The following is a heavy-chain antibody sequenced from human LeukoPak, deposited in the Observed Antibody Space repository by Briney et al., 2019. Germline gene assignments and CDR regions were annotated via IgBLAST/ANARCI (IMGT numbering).Heavy chain of an antibody. CDR3: ATRGDGYCSSGTCYWDY. CDR1: GFTFSTFW. CDR2: ISASGGST. J-gene: IGHJ4*02. D-gene: IGHD2-15*01. Sequence: GGSLRPSCAASGFTFSTFWMHWVRQAPGKGLEWVSAISASGGSTYYADSVKGRFTISRDNTKNTLYLQMDSLRAEDTAVYYCATRGDGYCSSGTCYWDYWGQGTLVTVSS. V-gene: IGHV3-23*01.